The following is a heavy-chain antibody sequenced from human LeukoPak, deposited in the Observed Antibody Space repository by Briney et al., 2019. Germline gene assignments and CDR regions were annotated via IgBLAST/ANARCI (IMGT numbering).Heavy chain of an antibody. D-gene: IGHD3-10*01. CDR1: VGSISGGGYY. CDR2: IYYSGST. CDR3: ARESHVRGVSA. Sequence: SQTLSLTCTVSVGSISGGGYYGSWSRQHPGEGLEWIGYIYYSGSTYYNPSLKSRVTISVDTSKNQFSLKLTSVTAADTAVYYCARESHVRGVSAWGQGTLVTVSS. J-gene: IGHJ5*02. V-gene: IGHV4-31*03.